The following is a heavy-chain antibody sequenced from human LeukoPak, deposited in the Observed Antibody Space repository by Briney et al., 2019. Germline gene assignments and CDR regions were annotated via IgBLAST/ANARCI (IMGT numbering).Heavy chain of an antibody. J-gene: IGHJ3*02. V-gene: IGHV1-2*02. Sequence: ASVKVSCKASGYTFTSYGISWVRQAPGQGLEWMGWINPNSGGTNYAQKFQGRVTMTRDTSISTAYMELSRLRSDDTAVYYCALLNYYDSSGDAFDIWGQGTMVTVSS. D-gene: IGHD3-22*01. CDR2: INPNSGGT. CDR1: GYTFTSYG. CDR3: ALLNYYDSSGDAFDI.